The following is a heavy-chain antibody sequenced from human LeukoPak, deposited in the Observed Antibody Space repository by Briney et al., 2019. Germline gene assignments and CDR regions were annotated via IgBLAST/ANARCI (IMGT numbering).Heavy chain of an antibody. D-gene: IGHD6-19*01. V-gene: IGHV4-38-2*02. Sequence: SETLSLTCTVSGYSISSGYYWGWIRQPPGKGLEWIGSIYYSGSTYYNPSLKSRVTISVDTSKNQFSLKLSSVTAADTAVYYSARAPISVAGVDYWGQGTLVTVSS. CDR2: IYYSGST. CDR1: GYSISSGYY. J-gene: IGHJ4*02. CDR3: ARAPISVAGVDY.